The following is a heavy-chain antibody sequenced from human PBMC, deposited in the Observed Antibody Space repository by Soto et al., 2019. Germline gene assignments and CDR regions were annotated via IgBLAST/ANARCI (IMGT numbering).Heavy chain of an antibody. CDR1: GGSISSYY. J-gene: IGHJ5*02. V-gene: IGHV4-59*01. CDR3: AREVLYSSSWYLSRWFDP. CDR2: IYYSGST. Sequence: SETLSLTCTVSGGSISSYYWSWIRQPPGKGLEWIGYIYYSGSTNYNPSLKSRVTISVDTSKNQFSLKLSSVTAADTAVYYCAREVLYSSSWYLSRWFDPWGQGTLVTVSS. D-gene: IGHD6-13*01.